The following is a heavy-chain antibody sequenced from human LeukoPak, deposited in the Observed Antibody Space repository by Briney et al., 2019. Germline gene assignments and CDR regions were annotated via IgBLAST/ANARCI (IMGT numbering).Heavy chain of an antibody. CDR2: ISGSGVNT. J-gene: IGHJ4*02. CDR3: AKTSSSTSYLPLDY. Sequence: GGSLRLSCAASGFTFSTYGMSWVCQAPGKGLEWVSAISGSGVNTYYADSVKGRFTTSRDNSRNTLYLQMNSLRAEDTALYYCAKTSSSTSYLPLDYWGQGTLVTVSS. CDR1: GFTFSTYG. V-gene: IGHV3-23*01. D-gene: IGHD2-2*01.